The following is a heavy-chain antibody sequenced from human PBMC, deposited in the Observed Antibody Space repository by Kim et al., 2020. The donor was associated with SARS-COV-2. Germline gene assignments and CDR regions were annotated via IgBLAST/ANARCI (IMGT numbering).Heavy chain of an antibody. V-gene: IGHV4-4*02. Sequence: SETLSLTCAVSGGSISSSNWWSWVRQPPGKGLEWIGEIYHSGSTNYNPSLKSRVTISVDKSKNQFSLKLSSVTAADTAVYYCATYSSGWTYYFDYWGQGTLVTVSS. D-gene: IGHD6-19*01. CDR2: IYHSGST. CDR1: GGSISSSNW. CDR3: ATYSSGWTYYFDY. J-gene: IGHJ4*02.